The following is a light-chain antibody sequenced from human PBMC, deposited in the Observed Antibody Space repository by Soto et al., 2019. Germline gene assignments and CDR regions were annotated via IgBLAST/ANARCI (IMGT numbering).Light chain of an antibody. Sequence: QSALTQPRSVSGSPGQSVTISCTGTSSDVGGYNCVSWYQQRPGKAPKLMIYDVTKRPSGVPDRFSASKSGNTASLTISGLQAEDEADYYCCSYAGSYTVIFGGGTKVTVL. V-gene: IGLV2-11*01. CDR2: DVT. J-gene: IGLJ2*01. CDR1: SSDVGGYNC. CDR3: CSYAGSYTVI.